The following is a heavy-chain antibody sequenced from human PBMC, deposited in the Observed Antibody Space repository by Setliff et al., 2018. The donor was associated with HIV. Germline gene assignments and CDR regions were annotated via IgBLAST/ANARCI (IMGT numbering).Heavy chain of an antibody. Sequence: ASVKVSCKASGYTFTNYGINWVRQAPGQGLEWMGWISTYNGNTNFAQKLQGRVTMTTDTSTSTAYMELRSLKSDDTAVYYCAHIGRVEVVLTSWGQGTLVTVSS. V-gene: IGHV1-18*01. CDR1: GYTFTNYG. CDR2: ISTYNGNT. CDR3: AHIGRVEVVLTS. D-gene: IGHD3-9*01. J-gene: IGHJ4*02.